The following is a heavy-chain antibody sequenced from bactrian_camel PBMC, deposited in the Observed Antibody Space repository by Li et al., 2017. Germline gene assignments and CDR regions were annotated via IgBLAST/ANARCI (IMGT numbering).Heavy chain of an antibody. Sequence: HVQLVESGGGSVQAGGSLKITCAAAVSFNCMGWFRQATGKEREWITSITASGSTAYADSVKGRFTISQDNAKNTLYLQMNSLKPEDSAMYYCARAQARPGSVRISCPTGPAAFGDWGQGTQVTVS. D-gene: IGHD6*01. J-gene: IGHJ6*01. CDR1: VSFNC. CDR3: ARAQARPGSVRISCPTGPAAFGD. V-gene: IGHV3S53*01. CDR2: ITASGST.